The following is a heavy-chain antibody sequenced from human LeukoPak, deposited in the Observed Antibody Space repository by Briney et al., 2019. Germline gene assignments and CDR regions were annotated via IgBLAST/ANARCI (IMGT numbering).Heavy chain of an antibody. CDR1: GGSISGSTYY. CDR2: VYYTGNT. V-gene: IGHV4-39*02. D-gene: IGHD1-7*01. Sequence: SETLSLTCTVSGGSISGSTYYWAWIRQPPGKGLEWIGSVYYTGNTYHNPSLKSRVTISLDTSNNHLSLKLSSVTAADTAVYYCARGRLELLQGTYNWFDPWGQGTLVTVSS. CDR3: ARGRLELLQGTYNWFDP. J-gene: IGHJ5*02.